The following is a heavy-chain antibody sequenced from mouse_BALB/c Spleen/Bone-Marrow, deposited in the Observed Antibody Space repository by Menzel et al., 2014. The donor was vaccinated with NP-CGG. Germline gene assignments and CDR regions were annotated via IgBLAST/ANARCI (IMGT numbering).Heavy chain of an antibody. Sequence: VKLQESGAELARPGASVKMSCKASGYTFTSYTMHWVKQRPGQGLEWIGYINPSSGYANYNQKFKDKATLTADKSSSTAYMQLSSLTSEDSAVYYCTRRAAYYFDYWGQGTTLTVSS. CDR1: GYTFTSYT. CDR2: INPSSGYA. CDR3: TRRAAYYFDY. J-gene: IGHJ2*01. V-gene: IGHV1-4*01. D-gene: IGHD3-3*01.